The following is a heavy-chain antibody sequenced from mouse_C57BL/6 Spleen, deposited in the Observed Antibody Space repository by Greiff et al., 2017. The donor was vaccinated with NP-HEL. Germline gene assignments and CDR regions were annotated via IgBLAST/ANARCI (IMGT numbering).Heavy chain of an antibody. CDR2: IYPGDGDT. CDR3: ARCDYDDGSFAY. D-gene: IGHD2-4*01. V-gene: IGHV1-82*01. CDR1: GYAFSSSW. J-gene: IGHJ3*01. Sequence: QVQLQQSGPELVKPGASVKISCKASGYAFSSSWMNWVKQRPGKGLEWIGRIYPGDGDTNYNGKFKGKATLTADKSSSTAYMQLSSLTSEDSAVYFCARCDYDDGSFAYWGQGTLVTVSA.